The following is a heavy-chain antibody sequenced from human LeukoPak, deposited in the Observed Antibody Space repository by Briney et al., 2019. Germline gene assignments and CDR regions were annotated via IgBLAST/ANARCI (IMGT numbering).Heavy chain of an antibody. V-gene: IGHV3-23*01. J-gene: IGHJ6*04. Sequence: GGSLRLSCAASGFTFNNYAMSWVRPAPGKGLEWVSAISGSDAGTYYADSVKGRFTISRDNSKNSLYLQMNSLRAEDTAVYYCAELGITMIGGVWGKGTTVTISS. CDR3: AELGITMIGGV. CDR2: ISGSDAGT. CDR1: GFTFNNYA. D-gene: IGHD3-10*02.